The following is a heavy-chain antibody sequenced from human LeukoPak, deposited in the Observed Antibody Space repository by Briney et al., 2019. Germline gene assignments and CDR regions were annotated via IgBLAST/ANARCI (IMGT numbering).Heavy chain of an antibody. J-gene: IGHJ3*01. CDR2: IFYSGST. V-gene: IGHV4-59*08. CDR3: ATTQTWELNAFAF. D-gene: IGHD1-26*01. Sequence: SETLSLTCTVSGGSISSYYWSWIRLPPGKGLEWIGYIFYSGSTNYNPSLKSRVTISEDTSKNQFSLKLSSVTAADTAVYYCATTQTWELNAFAFWGQGTMVTVSS. CDR1: GGSISSYY.